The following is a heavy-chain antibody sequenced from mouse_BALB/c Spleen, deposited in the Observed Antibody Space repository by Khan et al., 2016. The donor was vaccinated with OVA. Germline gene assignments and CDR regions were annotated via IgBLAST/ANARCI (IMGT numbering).Heavy chain of an antibody. V-gene: IGHV1-26*01. Sequence: VQLQQPGPDLVKPGASVKISCKASGYSFTLYYMSWVKQSHGKSLEWIGRVNPNTDNINYNQEFKGKALLTVDKSSNTAYMELRSLTSEDSAVYFCARGYYFFASWGQGTLVTVSA. CDR1: GYSFTLYY. CDR3: ARGYYFFAS. CDR2: VNPNTDNI. J-gene: IGHJ3*01. D-gene: IGHD1-1*01.